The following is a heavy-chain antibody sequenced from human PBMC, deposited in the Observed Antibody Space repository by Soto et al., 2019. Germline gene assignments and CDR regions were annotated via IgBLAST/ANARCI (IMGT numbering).Heavy chain of an antibody. CDR3: AKDRMRSDYGLDWYFDL. D-gene: IGHD4-17*01. CDR2: ISGSAADT. Sequence: EVQLLESGGGLEQPGGSLKLSCAASRFTFNDYALSWVRQAPGKGLEWVSAISGSAADTNYADSVRGRFTISRDNSKNPLYLRMANLGPEDTAVYYWAKDRMRSDYGLDWYFDLWGRGTLVTVSS. V-gene: IGHV3-23*01. CDR1: RFTFNDYA. J-gene: IGHJ2*01.